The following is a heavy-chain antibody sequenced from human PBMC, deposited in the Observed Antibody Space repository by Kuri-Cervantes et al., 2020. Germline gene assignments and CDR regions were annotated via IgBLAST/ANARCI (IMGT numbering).Heavy chain of an antibody. CDR3: ARDSSGWKSFDH. CDR2: ISYDGSNK. CDR1: GFTFSSYG. Sequence: GGSLRLSWAASGFTFSSYGMHWVRQAPGKGLEWVAVISYDGSNKYYADSVKGRFTISRDNSKNTLYLQMNNLGDEDTAVYYCARDSSGWKSFDHWGHGALVTVSS. J-gene: IGHJ5*02. D-gene: IGHD6-19*01. V-gene: IGHV3-30*03.